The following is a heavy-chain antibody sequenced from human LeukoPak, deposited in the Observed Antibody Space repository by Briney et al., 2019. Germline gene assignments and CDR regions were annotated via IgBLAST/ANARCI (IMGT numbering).Heavy chain of an antibody. D-gene: IGHD1-14*01. J-gene: IGHJ5*02. CDR3: ARSGDTNRNWFDP. Sequence: GGSLRLSCAASGFTFSSYVMHWVRQPPGKGLEWVAVISYDGSNEHYVDSVKGRFTISRDNSKNTLYVQMSSLRAEDTAVYYCARSGDTNRNWFDPWGQGTLVTVSS. V-gene: IGHV3-30-3*01. CDR1: GFTFSSYV. CDR2: ISYDGSNE.